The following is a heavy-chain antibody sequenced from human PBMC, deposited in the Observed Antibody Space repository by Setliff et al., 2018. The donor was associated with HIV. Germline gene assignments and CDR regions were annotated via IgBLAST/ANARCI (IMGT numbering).Heavy chain of an antibody. J-gene: IGHJ4*02. V-gene: IGHV1-2*02. CDR2: INVNSGGT. CDR3: AREGSPIYYFDY. CDR1: GYLFTGYY. Sequence: WASVKVSCKASGYLFTGYYMHWVRQAPGQGLEWMGWINVNSGGTKYAQKFQGRVTMTRDTSISTAYMEVSSLGSDDTAVYYCAREGSPIYYFDYWSQGTLVTVSS. D-gene: IGHD3-10*01.